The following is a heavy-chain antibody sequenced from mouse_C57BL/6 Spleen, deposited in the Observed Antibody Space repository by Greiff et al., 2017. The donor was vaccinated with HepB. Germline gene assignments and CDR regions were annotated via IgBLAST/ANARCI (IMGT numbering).Heavy chain of an antibody. J-gene: IGHJ3*01. D-gene: IGHD2-3*01. CDR2: IYPGDGDT. V-gene: IGHV1-80*01. CDR3: ARWGYDGYYEGFAY. Sequence: VQLQQSGAELVKPGASVKISCKASGYAFSSYWMNWVKQRPGKGLEWIGQIYPGDGDTNYNGKFKGKATLTADKSSSTAYMQLSSLTSEDSAVYFCARWGYDGYYEGFAYWGQGTLVTVSA. CDR1: GYAFSSYW.